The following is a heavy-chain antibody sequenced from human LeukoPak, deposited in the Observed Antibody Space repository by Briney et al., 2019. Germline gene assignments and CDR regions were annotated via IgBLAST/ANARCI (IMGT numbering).Heavy chain of an antibody. D-gene: IGHD2-2*01. J-gene: IGHJ4*02. Sequence: PGGSLRLSCAASGFTFSSYAMHWVRQAPGKGLEWVAVISYDGSNKYYADSVKGRFTISRDNSKNTLYLQMNSLRAEDTAVYYCARGRLGYRSSTSCRIGDYWGQGTLVTVSS. CDR1: GFTFSSYA. CDR3: ARGRLGYRSSTSCRIGDY. V-gene: IGHV3-30-3*01. CDR2: ISYDGSNK.